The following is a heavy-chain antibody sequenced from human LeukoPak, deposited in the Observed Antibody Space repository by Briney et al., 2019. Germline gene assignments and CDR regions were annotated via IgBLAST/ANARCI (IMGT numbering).Heavy chain of an antibody. D-gene: IGHD3-10*01. CDR1: GFTFSSYG. Sequence: GGFLRLSCAASGFTFSSYGMHWVRQAPGKGLEWVAVIWYDGSNKYYADSVKGRFTISRDNSKNTLYLQMNSLRAEDTAVYYCAREGEGENYFDYWGQGTLVTVSS. CDR3: AREGEGENYFDY. V-gene: IGHV3-33*01. J-gene: IGHJ4*02. CDR2: IWYDGSNK.